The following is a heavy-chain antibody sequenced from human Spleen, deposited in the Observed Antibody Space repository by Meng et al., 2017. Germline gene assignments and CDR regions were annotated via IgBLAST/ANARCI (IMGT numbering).Heavy chain of an antibody. CDR2: INHSGST. CDR3: ARGPTTMAHDFDY. D-gene: IGHD4-11*01. CDR1: GGSFSDYY. J-gene: IGHJ4*02. Sequence: GQVQQWGAGLLKPSGTLSLTCVVSGGSFSDYYWSWIRQPPGKGLEWIGEINHSGSTNYNPSLESRATISVDTSQNNLSLKLSSVTAADSAVYYCARGPTTMAHDFDYWGQGTLVTVSS. V-gene: IGHV4-34*01.